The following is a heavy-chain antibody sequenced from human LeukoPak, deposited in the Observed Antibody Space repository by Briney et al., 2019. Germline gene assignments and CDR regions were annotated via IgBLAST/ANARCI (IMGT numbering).Heavy chain of an antibody. CDR2: IIPIFGTA. Sequence: SVKVSCKASGGTFSSYAISWVRQAPGQGLEWMGGIIPIFGTANYAQKFQGRVTITADKSTSTAYMELSSLRSEDTAVYYCARDSAGHVDTAMASFDYWGQGTLVTVSS. J-gene: IGHJ4*02. D-gene: IGHD5-18*01. CDR1: GGTFSSYA. CDR3: ARDSAGHVDTAMASFDY. V-gene: IGHV1-69*06.